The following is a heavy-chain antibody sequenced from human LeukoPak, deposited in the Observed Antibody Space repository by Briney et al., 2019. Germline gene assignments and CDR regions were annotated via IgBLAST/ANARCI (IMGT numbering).Heavy chain of an antibody. V-gene: IGHV1-8*03. CDR2: MNPNSGNT. Sequence: ASVKVSCKASGYTFANYDSNWVRQATGQGLEWMGWMNPNSGNTGYAQQFQGGVTITRNTSLSTANMELSSLRSEHTAVYYCARGRSSRPSGGLDYWGQGTLVTVSS. CDR3: ARGRSSRPSGGLDY. D-gene: IGHD6-19*01. J-gene: IGHJ4*02. CDR1: GYTFANYD.